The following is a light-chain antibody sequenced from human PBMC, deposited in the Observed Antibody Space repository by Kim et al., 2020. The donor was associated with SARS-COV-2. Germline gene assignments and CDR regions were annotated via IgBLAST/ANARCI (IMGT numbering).Light chain of an antibody. V-gene: IGLV3-21*04. Sequence: SYELTQPPSVSVAPGKTARITCGGNNIGSKSVHWYQQKQGQAPVLVIYYDSDRPSGIPERFSGSNSGNTATLTISRVEAGDEADYYCQVWDSSSDHPGVFGGGTQLTVL. CDR3: QVWDSSSDHPGV. CDR1: NIGSKS. CDR2: YDS. J-gene: IGLJ2*01.